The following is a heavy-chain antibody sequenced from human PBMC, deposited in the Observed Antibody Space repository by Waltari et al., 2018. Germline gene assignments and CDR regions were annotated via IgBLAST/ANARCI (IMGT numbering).Heavy chain of an antibody. Sequence: QVQLVESGGGVVQPGGSLRLSCAASGFTFSTYGMHWVRQTPGKGLEWVTFIRNDGSDKDYADSVKGRFTVSRDNSKNTLYLQMSNLRAEDTAVYYCAKRGDISSQGAFDIWGQGTMVTVSS. J-gene: IGHJ3*02. D-gene: IGHD3-10*01. V-gene: IGHV3-30*02. CDR2: IRNDGSDK. CDR3: AKRGDISSQGAFDI. CDR1: GFTFSTYG.